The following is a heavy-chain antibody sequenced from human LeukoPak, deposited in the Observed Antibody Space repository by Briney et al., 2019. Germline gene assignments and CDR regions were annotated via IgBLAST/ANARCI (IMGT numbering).Heavy chain of an antibody. CDR2: MYIRGGT. Sequence: SQTLSLTCTVSGGSINSGNYYWSWIRQPAGKGLEWIGRMYIRGGTNYNPSLKSRVTISIDTSKNQFSLRLSSVTAADTAVYYCARAHYDFWSGYSYYFDYWGQGTLVTVSS. J-gene: IGHJ4*02. D-gene: IGHD3-3*01. CDR1: GGSINSGNYY. CDR3: ARAHYDFWSGYSYYFDY. V-gene: IGHV4-61*02.